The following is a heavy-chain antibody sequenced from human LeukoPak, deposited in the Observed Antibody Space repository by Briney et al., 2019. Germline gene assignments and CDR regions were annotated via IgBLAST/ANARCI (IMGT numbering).Heavy chain of an antibody. Sequence: KSSETLSLTCTVSGGSISNNKYYWDWIRQPPGKGLEWIGTLSYSGNTFSNPSLTSRVTISVDTSKNQFSLKLSSVTAADTAVYYCARGSNVIVVAYFDYWGQGTLVTVSS. J-gene: IGHJ4*02. CDR1: GGSISNNKYY. V-gene: IGHV4-39*07. CDR3: ARGSNVIVVAYFDY. D-gene: IGHD3-22*01. CDR2: LSYSGNT.